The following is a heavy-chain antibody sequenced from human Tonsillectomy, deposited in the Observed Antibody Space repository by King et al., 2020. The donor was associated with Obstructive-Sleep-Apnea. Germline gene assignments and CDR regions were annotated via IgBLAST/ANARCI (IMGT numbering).Heavy chain of an antibody. D-gene: IGHD3-3*01. Sequence: QLVQSGAEVKKPGASVKVSCKASGYTFTNYAIHWVRQVRQAPGQRLEWMGWINAGNDNTKYSQKFQGRVTITRDTSASTAYMELSSLRSEDTAVYYCARAYENTGGSPLAFGYWGLGTLVSVSS. CDR2: INAGNDNT. J-gene: IGHJ4*02. CDR1: GYTFTNYA. V-gene: IGHV1-3*01. CDR3: ARAYENTGGSPLAFGY.